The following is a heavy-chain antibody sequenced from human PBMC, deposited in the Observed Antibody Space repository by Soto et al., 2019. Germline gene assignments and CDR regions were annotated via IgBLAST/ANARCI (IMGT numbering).Heavy chain of an antibody. CDR2: ISLNLQTI. J-gene: IGHJ6*02. D-gene: IGHD3-22*01. CDR1: GFSFSSHS. Sequence: EVQLVESGGGLVQPGGSLRLSCAASGFSFSSHSLNWVRQAPGKGLEWVSYISLNLQTIYYADSVKGRFTISRDNAKNSLYLQMNTLRAEDTAVYYCTRDLTGYASDVWGQGTTVTVSS. CDR3: TRDLTGYASDV. V-gene: IGHV3-48*03.